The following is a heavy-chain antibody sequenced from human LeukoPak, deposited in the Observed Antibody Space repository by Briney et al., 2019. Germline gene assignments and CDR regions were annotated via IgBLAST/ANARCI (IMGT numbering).Heavy chain of an antibody. CDR3: ARAHQGIRSSSWWFDY. CDR1: GGSTSSYY. J-gene: IGHJ4*02. Sequence: SETLSLTCTVSGGSTSSYYWSWIRQPPGKGLEWIGYIHYSGSTNYNPSLKSRVTMSVDSSKNQFSLKLSSVTAADTAVYYCARAHQGIRSSSWWFDYWGQGTLVTVSS. CDR2: IHYSGST. V-gene: IGHV4-59*01. D-gene: IGHD6-13*01.